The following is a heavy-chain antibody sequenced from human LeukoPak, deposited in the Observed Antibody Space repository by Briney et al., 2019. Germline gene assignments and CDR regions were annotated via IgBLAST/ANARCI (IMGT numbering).Heavy chain of an antibody. V-gene: IGHV3-30*02. CDR2: IHHDGSNK. CDR1: GFTFSSYG. D-gene: IGHD3-16*01. Sequence: PGGSLRLSCAASGFTFSSYGMHWVRQAPGKGLDWVAFIHHDGSNKYYADSVRGRFTISRDNSKNTLYLQMNSLRPEDTAVYYCAKRDRFSAFDYWGLGTLVTVSS. J-gene: IGHJ4*02. CDR3: AKRDRFSAFDY.